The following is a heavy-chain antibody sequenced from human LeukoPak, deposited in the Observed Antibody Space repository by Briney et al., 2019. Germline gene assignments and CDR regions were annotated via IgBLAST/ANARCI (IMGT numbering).Heavy chain of an antibody. D-gene: IGHD3-10*01. CDR3: ARDSGTTGEVKFDP. Sequence: SETLSLTCTVSGGSSSSCYWSWIRQPAGKGLEWIGRIYTSGSTDYNPSLKSRVTMSVDTSKNQFSLKLSSVTAADTAVYYCARDSGTTGEVKFDPWGQGTLVTVSS. V-gene: IGHV4-4*07. J-gene: IGHJ5*02. CDR1: GGSSSSCY. CDR2: IYTSGST.